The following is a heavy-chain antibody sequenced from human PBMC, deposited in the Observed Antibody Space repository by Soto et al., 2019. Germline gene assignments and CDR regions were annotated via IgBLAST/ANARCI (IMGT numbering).Heavy chain of an antibody. CDR2: IIPIFGTA. D-gene: IGHD3-22*01. CDR3: ASVTYYYDSSGYYYPDRYYYYGMDV. Sequence: ASVKVSCKASGGTFSSYAISWVRQAPGQGLEWMGGIIPIFGTANYAQKFQGRVTITADESTSTAYMELSSLRSEDTAVYYCASVTYYYDSSGYYYPDRYYYYGMDVWGQGTTVTSP. J-gene: IGHJ6*02. CDR1: GGTFSSYA. V-gene: IGHV1-69*13.